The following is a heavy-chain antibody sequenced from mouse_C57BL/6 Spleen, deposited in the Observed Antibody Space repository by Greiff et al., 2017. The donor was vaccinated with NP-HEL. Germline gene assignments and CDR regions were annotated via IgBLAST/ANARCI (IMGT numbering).Heavy chain of an antibody. J-gene: IGHJ4*01. CDR2: INYDGSST. D-gene: IGHD2-4*01. Sequence: EVQLVESEGGLVQPGRSMKLSCTASGFTFSDYYMAWVRQVPEKGLEWVANINYDGSSTYYLDSLKSRFIISRDNAKNILYLQMSSLKSEDTATYYCARERYYDYDEGYAMDYWGQGTSVTVSS. CDR1: GFTFSDYY. CDR3: ARERYYDYDEGYAMDY. V-gene: IGHV5-16*01.